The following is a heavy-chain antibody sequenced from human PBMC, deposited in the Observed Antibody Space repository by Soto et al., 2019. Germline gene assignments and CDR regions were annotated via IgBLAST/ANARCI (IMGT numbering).Heavy chain of an antibody. CDR2: INAGNGNT. D-gene: IGHD3-10*01. Sequence: GASVKVSCKASGYTFTSYAMHWVRQAPGQRLEWMGWINAGNGNTKYSQKFQGRVTITRDTSASTAYMELSSLRSEDTAVYYCARTFPSMVRGVTIFDYWGQGTLVTVSS. CDR1: GYTFTSYA. J-gene: IGHJ4*02. V-gene: IGHV1-3*01. CDR3: ARTFPSMVRGVTIFDY.